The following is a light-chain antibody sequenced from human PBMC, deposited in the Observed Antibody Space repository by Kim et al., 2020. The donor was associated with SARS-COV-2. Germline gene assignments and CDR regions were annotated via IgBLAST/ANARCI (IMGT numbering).Light chain of an antibody. J-gene: IGKJ1*01. CDR1: QSVSSSY. CDR2: GVS. CDR3: QQYGSSSLT. V-gene: IGKV3-20*01. Sequence: SPGERATLSCRASQSVSSSYLAWYRQKPGQAPRLLIYGVSSRATGTSDRFSGSGSGTDFTLTISRLEPEDFAVYYCQQYGSSSLTFGQGTKVDIK.